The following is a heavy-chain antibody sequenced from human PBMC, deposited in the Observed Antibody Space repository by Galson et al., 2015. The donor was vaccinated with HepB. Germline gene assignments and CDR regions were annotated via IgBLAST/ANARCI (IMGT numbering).Heavy chain of an antibody. V-gene: IGHV1-69*04. CDR2: IIPVIDIV. CDR1: GGVFSTHA. D-gene: IGHD2-2*01. CDR3: AREGGWYCSSINCIHAFDI. J-gene: IGHJ3*02. Sequence: SVKVSCKASGGVFSTHAITWVRQAPGQGLEWMGRIIPVIDIVNYAQKFQGRVTITADKSTSTASMELSSLRSEDTAVYYCAREGGWYCSSINCIHAFDIWGQGTMVTVSS.